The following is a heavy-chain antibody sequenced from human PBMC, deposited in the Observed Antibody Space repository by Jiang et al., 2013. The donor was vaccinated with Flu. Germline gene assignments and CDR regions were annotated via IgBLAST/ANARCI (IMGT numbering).Heavy chain of an antibody. D-gene: IGHD3-22*01. CDR1: GFTFSNAW. V-gene: IGHV3-15*01. Sequence: QLLESGGGLVKPGGSLRLSCAASGFTFSNAWMSWVRQAPGKGLEWVGRIKSKTDGGTTDYAAPVKGRFTISRDDSKNTLYLQMNSLKTEDTAVYYCTTDPWVRYYYDSSGYYEDAFDIWGQGTMVTVSS. CDR2: IKSKTDGGTT. J-gene: IGHJ3*02. CDR3: TTDPWVRYYYDSSGYYEDAFDI.